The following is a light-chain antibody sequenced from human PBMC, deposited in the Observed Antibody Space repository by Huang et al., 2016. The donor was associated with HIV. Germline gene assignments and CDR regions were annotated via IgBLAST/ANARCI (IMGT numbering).Light chain of an antibody. J-gene: IGKJ1*01. CDR1: QSFTTW. Sequence: DIQMTQSPSTLSASVGDRVTITCRASQSFTTWLAWYQQKPGKAPKLLIYDVSSLESGVPSRFSGSGSGTEFTLTISRLQPDDFATYYCQQYDGYPWTFGQGTKVEIK. V-gene: IGKV1-5*01. CDR3: QQYDGYPWT. CDR2: DVS.